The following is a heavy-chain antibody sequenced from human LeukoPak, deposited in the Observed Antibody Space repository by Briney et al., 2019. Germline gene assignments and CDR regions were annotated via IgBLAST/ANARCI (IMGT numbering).Heavy chain of an antibody. CDR3: ASEDVVVTAGY. Sequence: ASVKVSCKASGYTFTSYGISWVRQAPGQGLEWMGWISAYNGNTNYTQKLQGRVTMTTDTSTSTAYMELRSLRSDDTAVYYCASEDVVVTAGYWGQGTLVTVSS. J-gene: IGHJ4*02. CDR1: GYTFTSYG. CDR2: ISAYNGNT. V-gene: IGHV1-18*01. D-gene: IGHD2-21*02.